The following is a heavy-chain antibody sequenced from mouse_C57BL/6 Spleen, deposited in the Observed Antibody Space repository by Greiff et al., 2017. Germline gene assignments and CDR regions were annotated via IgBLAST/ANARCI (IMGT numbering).Heavy chain of an antibody. V-gene: IGHV5-9*01. CDR3: ASVYYGNYFDY. J-gene: IGHJ2*01. Sequence: EVQLVESGGGLVKPGGSLKLSCAASGFTFSSYTMSWVRQTPEKRLECVATISGGGGNTYYPDSVKGRFTISRDNAKNTLYLQMSSLRSEDTALYYCASVYYGNYFDYWGQGTTLTVSS. D-gene: IGHD2-1*01. CDR1: GFTFSSYT. CDR2: ISGGGGNT.